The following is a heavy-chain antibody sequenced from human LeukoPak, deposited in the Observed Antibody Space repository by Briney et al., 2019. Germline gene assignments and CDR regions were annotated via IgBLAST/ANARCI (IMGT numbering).Heavy chain of an antibody. CDR3: ARLGSYHDF. Sequence: SETLSLTCTVSGASISNYYWSWIRQTPEEGLEWMGHIHSSGGSSYYPSLKSRLTLSIDTSRNQLSLKLPSVTAADTAVYFCARLGSYHDFWGQGALVTVSS. CDR1: GASISNYY. CDR2: IHSSGGS. V-gene: IGHV4-4*09. D-gene: IGHD1-26*01. J-gene: IGHJ4*02.